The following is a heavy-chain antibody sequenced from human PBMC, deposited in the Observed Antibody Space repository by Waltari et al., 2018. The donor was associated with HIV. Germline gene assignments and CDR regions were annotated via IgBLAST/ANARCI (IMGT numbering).Heavy chain of an antibody. CDR2: INPNIGGT. D-gene: IGHD5-18*01. Sequence: QVQLVQSGAEVKKVGASVKVSCKASGYAFSDYYIHWVRKAPGQGLEWMGWINPNIGGTTYAQKMQGVVTMTRDTSVSTAYMELSRLRSDDTAVYYCARDAEVLGYSYRNYYYYYGMDAWGQGTTVTVSS. CDR3: ARDAEVLGYSYRNYYYYYGMDA. J-gene: IGHJ6*02. CDR1: GYAFSDYY. V-gene: IGHV1-2*02.